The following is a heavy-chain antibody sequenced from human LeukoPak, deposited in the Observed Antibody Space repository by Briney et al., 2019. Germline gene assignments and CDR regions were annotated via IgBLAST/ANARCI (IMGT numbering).Heavy chain of an antibody. V-gene: IGHV4-39*01. CDR3: ARGGVGATDY. Sequence: SETLSLTCTVSGGSISSSSYYWGWIRQPPGKGLEWIGSIYYSGSTYYNPSPKSRVTISVDTSKNQFSLKLSSVTAADTAVYYCARGGVGATDYWGQGTLVTVSS. CDR2: IYYSGST. D-gene: IGHD1-26*01. J-gene: IGHJ4*02. CDR1: GGSISSSSYY.